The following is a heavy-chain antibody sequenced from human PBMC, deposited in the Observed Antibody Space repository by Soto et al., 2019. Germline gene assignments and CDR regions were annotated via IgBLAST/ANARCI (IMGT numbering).Heavy chain of an antibody. CDR2: INPNSRGT. Sequence: AASVKVSCKASGYTFTGYYMHWLRQAPGKGREWMGWINPNSRGTNYAQKFQGWLTMTRHTSISTAYMELSRLRSDDTAVYYCSIPPRPGWTGYFNHAFDIWGQRTMVSVSS. D-gene: IGHD3-9*01. CDR3: SIPPRPGWTGYFNHAFDI. V-gene: IGHV1-2*04. J-gene: IGHJ3*02. CDR1: GYTFTGYY.